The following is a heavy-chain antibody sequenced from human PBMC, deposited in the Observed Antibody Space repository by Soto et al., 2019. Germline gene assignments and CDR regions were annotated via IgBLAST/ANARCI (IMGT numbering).Heavy chain of an antibody. D-gene: IGHD2-15*01. Sequence: SETLSLTCFISGASLSGYSWTWTWQPPGKGLEWIGYIYYAWTTTYNPSLKNRVTISLDTPKNHFSLKMDSVTSADTAVYYCSRLGGFHQALDSWGQGVLVTVS. CDR3: SRLGGFHQALDS. V-gene: IGHV4-59*08. J-gene: IGHJ4*02. CDR1: GASLSGYS. CDR2: IYYAWTT.